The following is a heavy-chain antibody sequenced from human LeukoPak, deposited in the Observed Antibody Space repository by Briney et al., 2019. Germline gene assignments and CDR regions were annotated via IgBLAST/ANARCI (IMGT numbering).Heavy chain of an antibody. D-gene: IGHD2-2*01. CDR1: GGSISSGSYY. J-gene: IGHJ4*02. Sequence: SETLSLTCTVSGGSISSGSYYWSWIRQPAGKGLEWIGRIYTSGSTNYNPSLKSRVTISVDTSKNQFSLKLSSVTAADTAVYYCARFDRSRFPARKYYFDYWGQGTLVTVSS. CDR2: IYTSGST. V-gene: IGHV4-61*02. CDR3: ARFDRSRFPARKYYFDY.